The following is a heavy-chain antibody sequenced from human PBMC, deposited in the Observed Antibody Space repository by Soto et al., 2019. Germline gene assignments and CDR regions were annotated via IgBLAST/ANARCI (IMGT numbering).Heavy chain of an antibody. J-gene: IGHJ1*01. CDR3: ARPIAAAGPRKVQH. Sequence: QLQLQESGPGLVKPSETLSLTCTVSVGSISSSSYYWGWIRQPPGKGLEWIGSIYYSGSTYYNPSLKSRVTIPVDTSKNQFSLKLSSVTAADTAVYYCARPIAAAGPRKVQHWGQGTLVTVSS. CDR2: IYYSGST. CDR1: VGSISSSSYY. V-gene: IGHV4-39*01. D-gene: IGHD6-13*01.